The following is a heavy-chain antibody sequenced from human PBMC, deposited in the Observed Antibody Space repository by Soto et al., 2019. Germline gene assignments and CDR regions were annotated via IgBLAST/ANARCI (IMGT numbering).Heavy chain of an antibody. J-gene: IGHJ4*02. Sequence: PSETLSLTCAVYGGSFSGYYWSWIRQPPGKGLEWIGEINHSGSTNYNPSLKSRVTISVDTSKNQFSLKLSSVTAADTAVYYCARGPLVGATLGRIYFDYWGQGTLVTVSS. CDR1: GGSFSGYY. CDR2: INHSGST. D-gene: IGHD1-26*01. CDR3: ARGPLVGATLGRIYFDY. V-gene: IGHV4-34*01.